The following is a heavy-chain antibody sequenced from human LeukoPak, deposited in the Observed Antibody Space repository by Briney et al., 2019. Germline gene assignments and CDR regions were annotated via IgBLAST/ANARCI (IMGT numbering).Heavy chain of an antibody. Sequence: KHGESLKISCKASGYSFSNYWIAWVRQMPGKRLEWMGIIYPGDSDTRYSPSFQGQVTISADKSISTAHLQWSSLKASDTAMYYCARSITMVRGVFDYWGQGTLVTVSS. J-gene: IGHJ4*02. CDR1: GYSFSNYW. V-gene: IGHV5-51*01. D-gene: IGHD3-10*01. CDR2: IYPGDSDT. CDR3: ARSITMVRGVFDY.